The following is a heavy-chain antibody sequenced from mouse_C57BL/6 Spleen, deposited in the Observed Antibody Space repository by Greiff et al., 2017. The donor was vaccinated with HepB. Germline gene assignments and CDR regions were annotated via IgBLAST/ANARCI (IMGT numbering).Heavy chain of an antibody. J-gene: IGHJ1*03. D-gene: IGHD3-3*01. CDR2: ISGGGGNT. Sequence: EVKVVDSGGGLVKPGGSLKLSCAASGFTFSSYTMSWVRQTPEKRLEWVATISGGGGNTYYPDSVKGRFTISRDNAKNTLYLQMSSLRSEDTALYYCARRPMADWYFDVWGTGTTVTVSS. CDR1: GFTFSSYT. V-gene: IGHV5-9*01. CDR3: ARRPMADWYFDV.